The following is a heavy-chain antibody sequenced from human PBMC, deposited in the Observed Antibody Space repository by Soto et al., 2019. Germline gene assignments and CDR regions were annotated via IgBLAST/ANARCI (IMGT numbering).Heavy chain of an antibody. D-gene: IGHD6-6*01. V-gene: IGHV3-23*01. Sequence: EVQMLESGGGLVQPGGSLRLSCEVSGFTFTSYAMNWVRQAPGKGLEWVAGMTSSGSGTFYADSVKGRFTISRDNFRNTLYLELRTVREDDTAVYFCAKDLRNIGARPWFKCFDDWGQGTLVTVSS. CDR2: MTSSGSGT. CDR3: AKDLRNIGARPWFKCFDD. J-gene: IGHJ4*02. CDR1: GFTFTSYA.